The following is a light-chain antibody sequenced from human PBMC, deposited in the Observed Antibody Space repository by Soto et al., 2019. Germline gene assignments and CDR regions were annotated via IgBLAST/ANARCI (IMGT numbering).Light chain of an antibody. J-gene: IGKJ5*01. CDR1: QSVSSY. CDR2: DAS. V-gene: IGKV3-11*01. Sequence: EIVLTQSPATLSLSPGERATLSCRASQSVSSYLAWYQQKPGQAPRLLIYDASNTATGIPARFSGSGSGTDFTLAISSLEPEDFAVYYCQQRSHWLITFGQGTRLEIK. CDR3: QQRSHWLIT.